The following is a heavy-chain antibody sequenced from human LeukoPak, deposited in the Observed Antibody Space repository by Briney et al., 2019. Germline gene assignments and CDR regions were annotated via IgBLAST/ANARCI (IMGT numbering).Heavy chain of an antibody. Sequence: PGRSLRLSCAASGFTFSSYGLHWVRQAPGKGLKWVAGISYDGSNKYYADSVKGRFTISRDNSKNTVYLQMNSLRAEDTAVYYCARDLATLGMDVWGKGTTVTVSS. CDR2: ISYDGSNK. J-gene: IGHJ6*04. D-gene: IGHD5-12*01. CDR3: ARDLATLGMDV. V-gene: IGHV3-30*01. CDR1: GFTFSSYG.